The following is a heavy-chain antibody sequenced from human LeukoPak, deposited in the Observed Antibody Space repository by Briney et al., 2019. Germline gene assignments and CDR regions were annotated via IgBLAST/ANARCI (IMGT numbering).Heavy chain of an antibody. D-gene: IGHD4-17*01. V-gene: IGHV4-39*01. CDR1: GGSISSSSYY. J-gene: IGHJ5*02. CDR3: ARHLESFDYGEHVNWFDP. Sequence: SETLSLTCTVSGGSISSSSYYWGWIRQPPGKGLEWIGSIYYSGSTYYNPSLKSRVTISVDTSKNQFSLKLSSVTAADTAVYYCARHLESFDYGEHVNWFDPWGQGTLVTV. CDR2: IYYSGST.